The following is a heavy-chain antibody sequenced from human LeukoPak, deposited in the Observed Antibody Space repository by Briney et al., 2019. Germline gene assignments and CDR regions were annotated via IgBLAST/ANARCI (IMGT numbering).Heavy chain of an antibody. CDR3: AREKDIVVVVAATGWFDP. CDR2: IKQDGSEK. Sequence: GGSLRLSCAASGFTFSSYWMSWVRQAPGKGLEWVANIKQDGSEKYYVDSVKGRFTISRDNSKNTLYLQMNSLRAEDTAVYYCAREKDIVVVVAATGWFDPWGQGTLVTVSS. V-gene: IGHV3-7*01. J-gene: IGHJ5*02. CDR1: GFTFSSYW. D-gene: IGHD2-15*01.